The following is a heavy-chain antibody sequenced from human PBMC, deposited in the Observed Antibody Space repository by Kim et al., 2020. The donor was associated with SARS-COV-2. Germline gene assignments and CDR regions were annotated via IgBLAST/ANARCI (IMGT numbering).Heavy chain of an antibody. J-gene: IGHJ5*02. D-gene: IGHD3-10*01. V-gene: IGHV4-34*01. Sequence: PSLKSRVPISVDTSKNQFSLKLSSVTAADTAVYYCARGSRWFGELGWFDPWGQGTLVTVSS. CDR3: ARGSRWFGELGWFDP.